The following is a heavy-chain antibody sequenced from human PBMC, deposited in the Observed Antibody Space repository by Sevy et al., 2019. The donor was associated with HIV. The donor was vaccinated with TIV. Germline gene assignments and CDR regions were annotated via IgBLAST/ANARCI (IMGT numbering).Heavy chain of an antibody. CDR2: INPHNGNT. CDR1: GYTFTNHG. D-gene: IGHD3-22*01. Sequence: ASVKVSCEASGYTFTNHGISWVRQAPGQGLEWMGWINPHNGNTKYAQKLQGRVTMTTDTSTNTAYMEVRSLRSDDTAVYYCAREGTLVTMIIWGQGTLVTVSS. J-gene: IGHJ4*02. CDR3: AREGTLVTMII. V-gene: IGHV1-18*01.